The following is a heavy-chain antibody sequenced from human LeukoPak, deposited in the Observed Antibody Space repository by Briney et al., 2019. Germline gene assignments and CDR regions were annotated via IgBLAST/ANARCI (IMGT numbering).Heavy chain of an antibody. Sequence: PSETLSLTYTVSGGSISSGSYYWSWIRQPAGKGLEWIGRIYTSGSTNYNPSLKSRVTISVDTSKNQFSLKLSSVTAADTAVYYCARVGVAASFDYWGQGTLVTVSS. V-gene: IGHV4-61*02. CDR1: GGSISSGSYY. D-gene: IGHD2-15*01. J-gene: IGHJ4*02. CDR3: ARVGVAASFDY. CDR2: IYTSGST.